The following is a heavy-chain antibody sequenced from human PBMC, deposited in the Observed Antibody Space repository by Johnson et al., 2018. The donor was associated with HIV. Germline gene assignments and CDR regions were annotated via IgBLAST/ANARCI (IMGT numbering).Heavy chain of an antibody. CDR2: IKQDGSEK. D-gene: IGHD1/OR15-1a*01. CDR3: ARDLGNWDSPRSAFDI. V-gene: IGHV3-7*01. Sequence: VQLVESGGGVVQPGRSLRLSCAASGFTFSSNYMSWVRQAPGKGLEWVANIKQDGSEKYYADSVKGRFTISRDNSKNTLYLQMSSLRAEDTAVYYCARDLGNWDSPRSAFDIWGQGTMVTVSS. CDR1: GFTFSSNY. J-gene: IGHJ3*02.